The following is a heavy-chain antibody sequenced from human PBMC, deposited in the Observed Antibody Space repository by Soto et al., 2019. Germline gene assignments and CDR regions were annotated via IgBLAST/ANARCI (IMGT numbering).Heavy chain of an antibody. V-gene: IGHV2-5*02. CDR2: IYWDDDK. CDR1: GFSLSTSGVG. Sequence: QITLKESGPTLVKPTQTLTLTCTFSGFSLSTSGVGVGWIRQPPGKALEWLALIYWDDDKRYSPSLKSRLTIPKDTSKNQVVLTMTNMDPVDTATYYCAHLYYYGSGSYYDYYYGMDVWGQGTTVTVSS. D-gene: IGHD3-10*01. CDR3: AHLYYYGSGSYYDYYYGMDV. J-gene: IGHJ6*02.